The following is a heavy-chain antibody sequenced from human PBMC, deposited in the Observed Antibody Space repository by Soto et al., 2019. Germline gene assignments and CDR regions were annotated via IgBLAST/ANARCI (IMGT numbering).Heavy chain of an antibody. V-gene: IGHV3-21*01. CDR3: ASSSLTIFGVGWFDP. Sequence: GGSLRLSCAASGFTFSSYSMNWVRQAPGKGLEWVSSISSSSSYIYYADSVKGRFTISRDNAKNSLYLQMNSLRAEDTAVYYCASSSLTIFGVGWFDPWGQGTLVTVSS. D-gene: IGHD3-3*01. CDR2: ISSSSSYI. CDR1: GFTFSSYS. J-gene: IGHJ5*02.